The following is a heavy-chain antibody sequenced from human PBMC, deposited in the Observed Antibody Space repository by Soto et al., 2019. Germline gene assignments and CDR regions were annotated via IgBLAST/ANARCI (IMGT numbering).Heavy chain of an antibody. V-gene: IGHV6-1*01. CDR2: TYYRSKWYN. CDR1: GDSVSSNSAA. Sequence: SQTLSLTCAISGDSVSSNSAAWNWIRQSPSRGLEWLGRTYYRSKWYNDYAVSVKSRITINPDTSKNQFSLQLNSVTPEDTAVYYCARVLSSIAVAGTSYFDYWGQGTLVTVSS. CDR3: ARVLSSIAVAGTSYFDY. J-gene: IGHJ4*02. D-gene: IGHD6-19*01.